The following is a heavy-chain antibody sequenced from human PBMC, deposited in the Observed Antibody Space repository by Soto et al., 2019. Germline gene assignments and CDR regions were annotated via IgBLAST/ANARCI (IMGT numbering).Heavy chain of an antibody. J-gene: IGHJ6*02. Sequence: QVQLVQSGAEVKKPGSSVKVSCKASGGTFSNYAFSWVRQVPGQGLEWMGGIIPIFETTNYAQKFQGRVTITADESTSTTYMELSSLSSEDTAVVFCGRDMIPAAISYRYYAMDVWGQGTPVTVSS. CDR1: GGTFSNYA. CDR2: IIPIFETT. D-gene: IGHD2-2*01. CDR3: GRDMIPAAISYRYYAMDV. V-gene: IGHV1-69*01.